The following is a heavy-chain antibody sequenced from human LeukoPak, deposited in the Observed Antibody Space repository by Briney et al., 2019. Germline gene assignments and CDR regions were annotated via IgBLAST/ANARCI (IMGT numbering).Heavy chain of an antibody. J-gene: IGHJ4*02. Sequence: PSETLSLTCTVSGGSISSGSYYWSWIRQPAGKGLKWIGRIYTSGSTNYNPSLESRVTISLDTSKTQFSLKLTSVTAADTAVYYCARVRPYDYVWGSKRRYYFDYWGQGTLVTVSS. D-gene: IGHD3-16*01. CDR1: GGSISSGSYY. V-gene: IGHV4-61*02. CDR2: IYTSGST. CDR3: ARVRPYDYVWGSKRRYYFDY.